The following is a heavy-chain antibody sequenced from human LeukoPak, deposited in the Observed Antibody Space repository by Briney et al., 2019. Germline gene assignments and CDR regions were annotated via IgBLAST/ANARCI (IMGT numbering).Heavy chain of an antibody. Sequence: SVKVSCKASGGTFSSYAISWVQQAPGQGLEWIGWMNRKSGDAGYADKFEGRVAITRDTSINTAYLELSALTSDDTAVYYCARGPFGNCGGGPCHFRDIDNWYDPWGQGTLVTVSS. D-gene: IGHD2-21*01. CDR3: ARGPFGNCGGGPCHFRDIDNWYDP. CDR1: GGTFSSYA. CDR2: MNRKSGDA. J-gene: IGHJ5*02. V-gene: IGHV1-8*03.